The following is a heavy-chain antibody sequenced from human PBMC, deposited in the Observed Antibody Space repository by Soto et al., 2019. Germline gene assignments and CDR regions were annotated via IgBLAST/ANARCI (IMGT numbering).Heavy chain of an antibody. CDR3: TTEGGGYGSGSLFDY. CDR1: GFTFSNAW. V-gene: IGHV3-15*07. Sequence: GGSLRLSCAASGFTFSNAWMNWVRQAPGKGLEWVGRIKRKTVGGTNNYAEPVKGRFTISRDDSKNTLYLQMNSLKTEDTAVYYCTTEGGGYGSGSLFDYWGQGTLVTVSS. CDR2: IKRKTVGGTN. D-gene: IGHD3-10*01. J-gene: IGHJ4*02.